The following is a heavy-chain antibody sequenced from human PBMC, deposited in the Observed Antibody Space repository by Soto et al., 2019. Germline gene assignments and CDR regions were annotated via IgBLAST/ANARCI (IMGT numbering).Heavy chain of an antibody. CDR1: GFTFSDHF. CDR3: AKPLRFLEWFPPNYYGMDV. J-gene: IGHJ6*02. V-gene: IGHV3-30*18. D-gene: IGHD3-3*01. Sequence: PGGSLRLSCAASGFTFSDHFMDWVRQAPGKGLEWVAVISYDGSNKYYADSVKGRFTISRDNSKNTLYLQMNSLRAEDTAVYYCAKPLRFLEWFPPNYYGMDVWGQGTTVTVS. CDR2: ISYDGSNK.